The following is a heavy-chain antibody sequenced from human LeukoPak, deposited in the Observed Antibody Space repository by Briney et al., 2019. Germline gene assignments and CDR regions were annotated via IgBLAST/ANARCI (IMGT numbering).Heavy chain of an antibody. CDR1: GLTFRNYA. CDR2: ISGYGYNT. D-gene: IGHD3-22*01. V-gene: IGHV3-23*01. CDR3: AKMGPGAYYYDSSDFDF. J-gene: IGHJ4*02. Sequence: GGSLRLSCAASGLTFRNYAMSWVRQAPEKGLEWVSAISGYGYNTYYADSVQGRFTISRDNSKNTLYLQMNSLGAEDTAVYYCAKMGPGAYYYDSSDFDFWGQGTLVTVSS.